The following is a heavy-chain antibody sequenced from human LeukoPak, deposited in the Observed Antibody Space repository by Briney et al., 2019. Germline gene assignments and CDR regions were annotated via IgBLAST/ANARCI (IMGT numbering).Heavy chain of an antibody. Sequence: VGSLTLSCTASGFTFSSYAMNWVRQAPGKGLEWNSYISSSIVSFYYADSVKGRFTISRDNARNSVFLQMDSLRAEDTAVYYCARDAEIYASGSYFAWGQGTLVTISS. CDR1: GFTFSSYA. J-gene: IGHJ5*02. D-gene: IGHD3-10*01. CDR2: ISSSIVSF. V-gene: IGHV3-48*04. CDR3: ARDAEIYASGSYFA.